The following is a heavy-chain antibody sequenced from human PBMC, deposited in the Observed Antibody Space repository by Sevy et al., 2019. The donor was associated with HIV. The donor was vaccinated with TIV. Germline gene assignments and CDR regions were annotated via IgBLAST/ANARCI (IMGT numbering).Heavy chain of an antibody. D-gene: IGHD2-2*02. Sequence: GGSLRLSCAASGFTFSSYAMHWVRQAPGKGLEWVAVISYDGSNKYNADSVKGRFTISRDNSKNTLYLQMNSLRAEDTAVYYCARDVGIVVVPAAIGYFEYWGQGTLVTVSS. CDR3: ARDVGIVVVPAAIGYFEY. V-gene: IGHV3-30*04. CDR2: ISYDGSNK. J-gene: IGHJ4*02. CDR1: GFTFSSYA.